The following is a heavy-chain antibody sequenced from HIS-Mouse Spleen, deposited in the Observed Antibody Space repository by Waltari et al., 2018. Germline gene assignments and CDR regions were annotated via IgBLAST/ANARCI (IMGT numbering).Heavy chain of an antibody. CDR3: AREGKSGYDRPYAFDI. CDR1: GFTFSSYA. CDR2: ISYDGSNK. V-gene: IGHV3-30*04. D-gene: IGHD5-12*01. Sequence: QVQLVESGGGVVQPGRSLRLSCAASGFTFSSYAMHWVRQAPGKGLEWVAVISYDGSNKYYADSVKGRFTISRDNSKNTLYLQMNSLRAEDTAVYYCAREGKSGYDRPYAFDIWGQGTMVTVSS. J-gene: IGHJ3*02.